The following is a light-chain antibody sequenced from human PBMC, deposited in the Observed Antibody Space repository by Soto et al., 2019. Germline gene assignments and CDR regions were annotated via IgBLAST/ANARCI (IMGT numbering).Light chain of an antibody. V-gene: IGLV2-18*01. CDR3: SLYISGSTYV. J-gene: IGLJ1*01. CDR1: SSDVGSYNR. Sequence: SVLAKPASVSGSPGQSITISCTGASSDVGSYNRLSWYQQPPSTAPKLIMYEVNTRPSGVPDRFSGSKSGSTASLTISGLQAEDEADYYCSLYISGSTYVFGTGTKVNVL. CDR2: EVN.